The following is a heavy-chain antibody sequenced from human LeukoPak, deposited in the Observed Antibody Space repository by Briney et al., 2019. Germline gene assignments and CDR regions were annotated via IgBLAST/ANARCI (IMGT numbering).Heavy chain of an antibody. CDR1: GFTFSSYA. Sequence: GGSLRLSCAASGFTFSSYAMHWVRQAPGKGLEWVAVISYDGSNKYYADSVKGRFTISRENSKNTLYLQMNSLRAEDTAVYYCARDPHLYDSSGYCYAGYLRWGTGTLVTAAS. V-gene: IGHV3-30-3*01. D-gene: IGHD3-22*01. CDR3: ARDPHLYDSSGYCYAGYLR. CDR2: ISYDGSNK. J-gene: IGHJ4*02.